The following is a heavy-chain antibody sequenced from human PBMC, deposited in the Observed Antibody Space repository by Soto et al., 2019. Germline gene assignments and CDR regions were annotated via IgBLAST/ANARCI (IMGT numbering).Heavy chain of an antibody. CDR3: ARDYGSGSYYNYYYYGMDV. V-gene: IGHV4-39*02. CDR2: IIYSGDI. J-gene: IGHJ6*02. CDR1: GASISSYNY. Sequence: SETLSLTCNVSGASISSYNYWGWFRQPPGKGLEWIGSIIYSGDIMYNPSLQSRLTLFVDTSKNQFSLKLSSVTAADTAVYYCARDYGSGSYYNYYYYGMDVWGQGTTVTVSS. D-gene: IGHD3-10*01.